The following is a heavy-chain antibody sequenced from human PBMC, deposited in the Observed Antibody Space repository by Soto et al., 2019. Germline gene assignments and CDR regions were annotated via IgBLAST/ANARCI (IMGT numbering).Heavy chain of an antibody. V-gene: IGHV1-3*01. J-gene: IGHJ4*02. Sequence: QVHLVQSGAEVKKPGASVKVSCKASGYTFTTHPIHWVRQAPGQSLEWMGWINAGNGDTKYSQKFQGRVTITRDTSASTVYMELSSLRSEDTAVYYCARDGYCSGGSCYGGLVDYWGQGTLVIVSS. CDR3: ARDGYCSGGSCYGGLVDY. CDR1: GYTFTTHP. D-gene: IGHD2-15*01. CDR2: INAGNGDT.